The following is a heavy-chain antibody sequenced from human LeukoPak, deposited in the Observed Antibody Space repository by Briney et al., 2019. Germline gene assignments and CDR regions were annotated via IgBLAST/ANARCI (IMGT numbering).Heavy chain of an antibody. CDR1: GFTFSSYG. V-gene: IGHV3-30*02. Sequence: GGSLRLSCAASGFTFSSYGMHWVRQAPGKGLEWVAFIRYDGSNKYYADSVKGRFTISRDNSKNTLYLQMNSLRAEDTAVYYCAKAAMPLHGGSDYRGQGTLVTVSS. D-gene: IGHD3-16*01. CDR3: AKAAMPLHGGSDY. CDR2: IRYDGSNK. J-gene: IGHJ4*02.